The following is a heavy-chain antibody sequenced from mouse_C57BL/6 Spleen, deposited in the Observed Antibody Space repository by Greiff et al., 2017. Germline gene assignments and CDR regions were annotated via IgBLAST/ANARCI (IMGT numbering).Heavy chain of an antibody. Sequence: EVQLQQSGPELVKPGASVKISCKASGYTFTDYYMNWVKQSHGKSLEWIGDINPNNGGTSYNQKFKGKATLTVDKSSSTAYMELRSLTSEDSAVYYCARRDLFSITTAMNYWGQGTSVTVSS. D-gene: IGHD1-1*01. J-gene: IGHJ4*01. CDR2: INPNNGGT. V-gene: IGHV1-26*01. CDR3: ARRDLFSITTAMNY. CDR1: GYTFTDYY.